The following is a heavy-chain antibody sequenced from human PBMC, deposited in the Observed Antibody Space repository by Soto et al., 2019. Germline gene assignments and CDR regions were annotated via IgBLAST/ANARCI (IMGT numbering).Heavy chain of an antibody. V-gene: IGHV4-34*01. J-gene: IGHJ5*02. Sequence: QVQLQQWGAGLLKPSETLSLNCAVYGGSFSGDYWSWIRQSPGKGLEWIGEINDSGSTEYNPSFKSRVTRSVDTSKNQFSLKLSSVTAADTAMYYCARGGGAAAGTWGQGNLVTVSS. CDR3: ARGGGAAAGT. CDR1: GGSFSGDY. CDR2: INDSGST. D-gene: IGHD6-13*01.